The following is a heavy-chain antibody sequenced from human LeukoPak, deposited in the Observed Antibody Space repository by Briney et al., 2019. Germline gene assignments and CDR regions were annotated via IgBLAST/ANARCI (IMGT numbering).Heavy chain of an antibody. V-gene: IGHV4-39*07. CDR1: GGSISSRNYY. D-gene: IGHD3-22*01. Sequence: SETLSLTCTVSGGSISSRNYYWGWIRQPPGKGLEWVGSIYYSGSTNYNPSLKSRVTISVDTSKNQFSLKLSSVTAADTAVYYCARGLEYYYDSSGLPFDYWGQGTLVTVSS. CDR3: ARGLEYYYDSSGLPFDY. CDR2: IYYSGST. J-gene: IGHJ4*02.